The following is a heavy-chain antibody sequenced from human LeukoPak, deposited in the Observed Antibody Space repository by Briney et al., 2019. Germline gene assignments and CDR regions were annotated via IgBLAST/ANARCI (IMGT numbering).Heavy chain of an antibody. CDR1: GFTFSNYA. CDR2: ISARGDSK. CDR3: AKGPRPDITVAHTIEY. J-gene: IGHJ4*02. D-gene: IGHD6-19*01. V-gene: IGHV3-23*01. Sequence: PGGSLILSCAASGFTFSNYAMSWVRQAPGRGLEWLSTISARGDSKHDENSVKGRFPFSRHNYNNSLYLQINSLRAEDTAVYYCAKGPRPDITVAHTIEYWGQGTLVNVSS.